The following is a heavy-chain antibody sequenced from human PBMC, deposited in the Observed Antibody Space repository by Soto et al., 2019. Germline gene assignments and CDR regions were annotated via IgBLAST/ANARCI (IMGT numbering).Heavy chain of an antibody. CDR1: GYTFTSYA. D-gene: IGHD6-13*01. CDR2: INAGNGNT. J-gene: IGHJ5*02. CDR3: ARPGFQPAGTNWGWFEP. V-gene: IGHV1-3*01. Sequence: WASVKVSRKASGYTFTSYAMHWVRQAPGQRLEWMGWINAGNGNTKYSQKFQGRVTITRDTSASTAYMELSSLRSEDTAVYYCARPGFQPAGTNWGWFEPCGQTTLVSVS.